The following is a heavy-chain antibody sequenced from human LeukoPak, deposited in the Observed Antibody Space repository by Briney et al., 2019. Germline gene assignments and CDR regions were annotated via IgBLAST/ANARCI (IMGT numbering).Heavy chain of an antibody. CDR2: IYTSGST. Sequence: PSETLSLTCTVSGGSISSYHWSWIRQPAGKRLELIGRIYTSGSTNYNPSLKSRVTISVDKSKNQFSLKLSPVTAADTAVYYCAGDIPGSEPGGGYYYYMDVWGKGTTVTVSS. J-gene: IGHJ6*03. CDR3: AGDIPGSEPGGGYYYYMDV. D-gene: IGHD1-26*01. CDR1: GGSISSYH. V-gene: IGHV4-4*07.